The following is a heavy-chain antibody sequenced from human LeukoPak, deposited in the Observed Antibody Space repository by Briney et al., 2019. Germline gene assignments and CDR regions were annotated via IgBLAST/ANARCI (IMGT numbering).Heavy chain of an antibody. D-gene: IGHD2-2*03. Sequence: PSETLSLTCAVYGGSFSGYYWSWIRQPPGKGLEWIGEINHSGSTNYNPSLKSRVTISVDTSKNQFSLKLSSVTAADTAVYYCAREQLDIVPLMKFDPWGQGTLVTVSS. CDR3: AREQLDIVPLMKFDP. V-gene: IGHV4-34*01. J-gene: IGHJ5*02. CDR1: GGSFSGYY. CDR2: INHSGST.